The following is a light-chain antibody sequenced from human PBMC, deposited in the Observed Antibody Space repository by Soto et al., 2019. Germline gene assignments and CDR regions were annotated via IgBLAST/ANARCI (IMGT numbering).Light chain of an antibody. V-gene: IGLV1-40*01. CDR2: GNS. CDR1: SSNIGAGYD. Sequence: QSALTQPPSVSGSPGQSVTISCTGTSSNIGAGYDVHWYQQLPGTAPKLMIYGNSSRPSGVPDRFSGSKSGTAASLAITGLPAEEDADYYCSYAGSSMYVFGTGTKVTVL. CDR3: SYAGSSMYV. J-gene: IGLJ1*01.